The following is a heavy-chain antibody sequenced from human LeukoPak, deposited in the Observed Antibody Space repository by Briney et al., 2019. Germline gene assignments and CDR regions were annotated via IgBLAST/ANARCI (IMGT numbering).Heavy chain of an antibody. V-gene: IGHV3-30*02. Sequence: PGGSLRLSCAASGFTFSNYVMNWVRQAPGKGLEWVTFTQKDGGSKFYADSVKGRFTISRDNSKKTVYLQMSSLTIEDTAVYYCAKEPGEGGSAFDYWGQGTLVTVYS. J-gene: IGHJ4*02. CDR1: GFTFSNYV. CDR3: AKEPGEGGSAFDY. D-gene: IGHD3-16*01. CDR2: TQKDGGSK.